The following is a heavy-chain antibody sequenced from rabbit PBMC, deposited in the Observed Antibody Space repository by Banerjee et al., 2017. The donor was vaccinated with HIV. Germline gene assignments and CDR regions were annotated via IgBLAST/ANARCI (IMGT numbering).Heavy chain of an antibody. Sequence: QQLEESGGGLVKPGGTLTLTCKASGIDFSRNYYMCWVRQAPGKGLELIACIWTGDGSTDYASWAKGRFTISKTSSTTVTLQMTSLTAADTATYFCARTMSAVIYAFDPWGQGTLVTV. CDR1: GIDFSRNYY. CDR3: ARTMSAVIYAFDP. J-gene: IGHJ2*01. D-gene: IGHD2-1*01. V-gene: IGHV1S40*01. CDR2: IWTGDGST.